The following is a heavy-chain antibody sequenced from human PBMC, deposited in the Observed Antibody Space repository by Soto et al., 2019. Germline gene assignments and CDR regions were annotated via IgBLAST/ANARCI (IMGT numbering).Heavy chain of an antibody. CDR1: CDSIISSDFY. J-gene: IGHJ5*02. CDR3: ARHSLALRKNNWFDP. Sequence: SETLSLTCTVSCDSIISSDFYWGWVRQPPGKGLEWIGSIFYLGSSYYNPSLKSRVTMSVDTSKNQCSLRLRSVTAADTALYFCARHSLALRKNNWFDPWGQGIMVTVS. D-gene: IGHD3-3*02. CDR2: IFYLGSS. V-gene: IGHV4-39*01.